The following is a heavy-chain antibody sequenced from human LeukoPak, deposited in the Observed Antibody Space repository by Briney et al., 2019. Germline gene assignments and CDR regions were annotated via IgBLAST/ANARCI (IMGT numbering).Heavy chain of an antibody. CDR3: ARGTYDSSGYYYGEIRFDY. J-gene: IGHJ4*02. V-gene: IGHV1-69*04. CDR2: IIPIFGIA. Sequence: SVKVSCKASGGTFSNYAISWVRQAPGQGLEWMGRIIPIFGIANYAQKFQGRVTITADKSTSTAYMELSSLRSEDTAVYYCARGTYDSSGYYYGEIRFDYWGQGTLVTVSS. D-gene: IGHD3-22*01. CDR1: GGTFSNYA.